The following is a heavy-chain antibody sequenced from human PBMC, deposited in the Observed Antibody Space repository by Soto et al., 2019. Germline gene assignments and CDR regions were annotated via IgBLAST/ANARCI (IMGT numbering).Heavy chain of an antibody. V-gene: IGHV1-69*01. D-gene: IGHD2-2*01. CDR2: IIPIFGTA. J-gene: IGHJ6*02. CDR3: AREYSGNIVVVPAATYGMDV. Sequence: ASVTFSCTASGGTYSSYAISWVRQAPGQGLEWMGGIIPIFGTANYAQKFQGRVTITADESTSTAYMELSSLRSEDTAVYYCAREYSGNIVVVPAATYGMDVWGQGTTVTV. CDR1: GGTYSSYA.